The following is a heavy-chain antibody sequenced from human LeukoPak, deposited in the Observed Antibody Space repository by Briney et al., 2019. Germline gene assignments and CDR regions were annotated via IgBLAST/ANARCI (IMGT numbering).Heavy chain of an antibody. CDR3: ARGSDRVSSPDWYFDL. V-gene: IGHV4-4*02. CDR1: GGSISSSNW. J-gene: IGHJ2*01. CDR2: IYHSGST. Sequence: SGTLSLTCAVSGGSISSSNWWSWVRQPPGKGLEWIGEIYHSGSTNYSPSLKSRVTISVDKSKNQFSLKLSSVTAADTAVYYCARGSDRVSSPDWYFDLWGRGTLVTVSS. D-gene: IGHD6-13*01.